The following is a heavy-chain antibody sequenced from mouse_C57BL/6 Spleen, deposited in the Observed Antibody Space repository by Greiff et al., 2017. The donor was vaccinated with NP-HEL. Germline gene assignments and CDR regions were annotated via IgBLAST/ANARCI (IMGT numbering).Heavy chain of an antibody. Sequence: QVQLKESGPGLVQPSQSLSITCTVSGFSLTSYGVHWVRQSPGKGLEWLGVIWSGGNTDYNAAFISRLSISKDNSKSQVFFKMNSLQADDTAIYYCARITTVAYGWYFDVWGTGTTVTVSS. CDR2: IWSGGNT. D-gene: IGHD1-1*01. J-gene: IGHJ1*03. V-gene: IGHV2-2*01. CDR3: ARITTVAYGWYFDV. CDR1: GFSLTSYG.